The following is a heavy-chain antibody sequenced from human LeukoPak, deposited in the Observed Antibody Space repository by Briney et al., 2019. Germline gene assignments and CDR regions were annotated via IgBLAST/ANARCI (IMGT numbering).Heavy chain of an antibody. D-gene: IGHD1-26*01. Sequence: GGSLRLSCAASGFTFSSYGMHWVRQAPGKGLEWVTVISYDGSNKYYADSVKGRFTISRDNSKNTLYLQMNSLRAEDTAVYYCAKAGPVYAFKGEIDYWGQGTLVTVSS. CDR3: AKAGPVYAFKGEIDY. J-gene: IGHJ4*02. V-gene: IGHV3-30*18. CDR1: GFTFSSYG. CDR2: ISYDGSNK.